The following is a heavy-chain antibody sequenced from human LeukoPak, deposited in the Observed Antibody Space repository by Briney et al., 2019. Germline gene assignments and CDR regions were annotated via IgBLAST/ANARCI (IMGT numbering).Heavy chain of an antibody. CDR3: AREQVEYDFWSGYSKRRDSFDY. D-gene: IGHD3-3*01. CDR1: GFTFDDYA. V-gene: IGHV3-9*01. J-gene: IGHJ4*02. CDR2: INWNSGKI. Sequence: PGGSLRLSCAASGFTFDDYAMHWVRLVPGKGLEWVSGINWNSGKIGYADSVKGRFTISRDNPKNTLYLQMNSLRAEDTAVYYCAREQVEYDFWSGYSKRRDSFDYWGQGTLVTVSS.